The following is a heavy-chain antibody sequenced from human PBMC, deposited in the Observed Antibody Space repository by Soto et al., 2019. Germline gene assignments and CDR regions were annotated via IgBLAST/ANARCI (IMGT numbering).Heavy chain of an antibody. D-gene: IGHD4-17*01. CDR1: GYTFTSYA. Sequence: ASVKVSCKASGYTFTSYAMHWVRQAPGQRLEWMGWINAGNGNTKYSQKFQGRVTITRDTSASTAYMELSILRSEDTAVYYCASAHYYGENYYGMDVWGQGTTVTVSS. J-gene: IGHJ6*02. CDR3: ASAHYYGENYYGMDV. V-gene: IGHV1-3*01. CDR2: INAGNGNT.